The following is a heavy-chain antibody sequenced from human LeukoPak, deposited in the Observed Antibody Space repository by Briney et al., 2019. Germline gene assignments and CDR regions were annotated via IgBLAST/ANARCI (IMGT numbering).Heavy chain of an antibody. J-gene: IGHJ3*02. Sequence: PTETLSLTCCVCGGPLNSGGYYWSWIRHPPGKGLERLGHIYSSGSTYYTPSLKRRVSISVDTSKNHFSLNLSSVTDPDTGLYHCARLSVTMVRGVIYDAFDIWGQGTMVPVPS. CDR1: GGPLNSGGYY. CDR2: IYSSGST. D-gene: IGHD3-10*01. V-gene: IGHV4-31*03. CDR3: ARLSVTMVRGVIYDAFDI.